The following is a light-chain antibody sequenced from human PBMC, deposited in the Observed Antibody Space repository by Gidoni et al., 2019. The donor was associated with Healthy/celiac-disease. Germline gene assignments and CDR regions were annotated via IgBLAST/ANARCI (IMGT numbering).Light chain of an antibody. CDR1: NIGSKS. V-gene: IGLV3-21*02. Sequence: SYVLTQPPSVSVAPGQTARITCGGNNIGSKSVHWYQQKPGQAPVLVVYDDSDRPSGIPELFSGSNSGNTATLTISRVEAGDEADYYCQVWDSSSDHFWVFGGGTKLTVL. CDR3: QVWDSSSDHFWV. CDR2: DDS. J-gene: IGLJ3*02.